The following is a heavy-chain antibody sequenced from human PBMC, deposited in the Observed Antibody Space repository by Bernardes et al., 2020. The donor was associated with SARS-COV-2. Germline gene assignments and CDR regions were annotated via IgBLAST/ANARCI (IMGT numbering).Heavy chain of an antibody. Sequence: GGSLRLSCAASGFTFSDHYMSWIRQVPGKGLEWVAYISRSSSHINYADSVKGRFTISRDNAKSALTLQMTGLGADDAALYYCARGGEDNWHLFDYWGQGTLVTVSS. CDR2: ISRSSSHI. V-gene: IGHV3-11*06. D-gene: IGHD1-1*01. CDR1: GFTFSDHY. CDR3: ARGGEDNWHLFDY. J-gene: IGHJ4*02.